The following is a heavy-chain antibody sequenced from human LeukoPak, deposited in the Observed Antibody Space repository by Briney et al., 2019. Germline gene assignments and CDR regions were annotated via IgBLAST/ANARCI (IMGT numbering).Heavy chain of an antibody. CDR1: GFTFSSYG. D-gene: IGHD3-22*01. J-gene: IGHJ4*02. Sequence: GWSLRLSCAASGFTFSSYGMHWVRQAPGKGLEWVAFVRYDGKIKYYADSVKGRFTVSRDNSKNTLYLQMNNLRAEDTAVYYCAKGRLYYYDSSGYHDYWGQGTLVTVSS. CDR3: AKGRLYYYDSSGYHDY. CDR2: VRYDGKIK. V-gene: IGHV3-30*02.